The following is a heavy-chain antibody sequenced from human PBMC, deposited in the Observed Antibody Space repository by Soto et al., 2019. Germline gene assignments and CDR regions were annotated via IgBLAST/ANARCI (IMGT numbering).Heavy chain of an antibody. V-gene: IGHV2-26*01. CDR3: ARISEHGYYYYGMDV. CDR1: GFSLSNARMG. Sequence: QVTLKESGPVLVKPTETLTLTCTVSGFSLSNARMGVSWIRQPPGKALEWLAHIFSNDEKSYSTSLKSRLTISKDTSKSQVVLTMTNMVPVDTATYYCARISEHGYYYYGMDVWGQGTTVTVSS. CDR2: IFSNDEK. J-gene: IGHJ6*02.